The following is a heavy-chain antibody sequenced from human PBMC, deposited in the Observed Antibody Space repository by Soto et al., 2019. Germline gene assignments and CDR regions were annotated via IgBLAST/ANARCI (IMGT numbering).Heavy chain of an antibody. CDR1: GFTFSSYA. CDR2: ISGSGGST. V-gene: IGHV3-23*01. D-gene: IGHD6-13*01. Sequence: GSLRLSCASSGFTFSSYAMSWVRQAPGKGLEWVSAISGSGGSTYYADSVKGRFTISRDNSKNTLYLQMNSLRAEDTAVYYCAKVAAVLYYMDVWGKGTTVTVSS. J-gene: IGHJ6*03. CDR3: AKVAAVLYYMDV.